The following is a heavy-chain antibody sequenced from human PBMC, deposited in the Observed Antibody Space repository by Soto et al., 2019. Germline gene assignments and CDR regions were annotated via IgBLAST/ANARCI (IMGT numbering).Heavy chain of an antibody. V-gene: IGHV1-69*01. D-gene: IGHD4-17*01. CDR3: ARARNLDYGDYEYYYYGMDV. J-gene: IGHJ6*02. CDR1: GGTFSSYA. Sequence: QVQLVQSGAEVKKPGSSVKVSCKASGGTFSSYAISWVRQAPGQGLEWMGGIIPIFGTANYAQKFQGRVTITADESTSTAYMELSSLRSEDTAVYYCARARNLDYGDYEYYYYGMDVWCQGTTVTVSS. CDR2: IIPIFGTA.